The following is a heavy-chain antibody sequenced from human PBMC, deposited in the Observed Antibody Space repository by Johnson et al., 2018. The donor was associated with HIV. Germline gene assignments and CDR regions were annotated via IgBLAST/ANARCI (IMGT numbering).Heavy chain of an antibody. CDR3: TSILTVGAFDI. J-gene: IGHJ3*02. Sequence: VQLVESGGGLVQPGGSLRLSCAASGFTFSSYAMSWVRQAPGKGLEWVSAISGSGGTTYYADSVKGRFTISRDNSKKTLYLQMNSLRIEDTAIYYCTSILTVGAFDIWGQGTMVTVSS. CDR1: GFTFSSYA. CDR2: ISGSGGTT. V-gene: IGHV3-23*04. D-gene: IGHD4-23*01.